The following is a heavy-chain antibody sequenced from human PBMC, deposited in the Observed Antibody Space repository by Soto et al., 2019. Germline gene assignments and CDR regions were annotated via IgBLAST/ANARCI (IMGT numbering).Heavy chain of an antibody. CDR3: AKVVGPTPYYYYYGMDV. J-gene: IGHJ6*02. Sequence: GASVKVSCKASGYTFTSYAMHWVRQAPGQRLEWMGWINAGNGNTKYSQKFQGRVTITRDTSASTAYMELSSLRSEDTAVYYCAKVVGPTPYYYYYGMDVWGQGTTVTVSS. CDR2: INAGNGNT. CDR1: GYTFTSYA. V-gene: IGHV1-3*01. D-gene: IGHD1-26*01.